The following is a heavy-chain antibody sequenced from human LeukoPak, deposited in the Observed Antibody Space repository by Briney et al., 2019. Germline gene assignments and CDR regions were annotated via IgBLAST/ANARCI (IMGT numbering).Heavy chain of an antibody. D-gene: IGHD3-9*01. Sequence: ASVKVSCKASGYTFTSYYMHWVRQAPGQGLEWMGIINPSGGSTSYAQKFQGRVTMTRDTSTSTVYMELSSLRSEDTAVYYCARDTSLRYFDWTRADDAFDIWGQGTMVTVSS. CDR3: ARDTSLRYFDWTRADDAFDI. CDR1: GYTFTSYY. V-gene: IGHV1-46*01. J-gene: IGHJ3*02. CDR2: INPSGGST.